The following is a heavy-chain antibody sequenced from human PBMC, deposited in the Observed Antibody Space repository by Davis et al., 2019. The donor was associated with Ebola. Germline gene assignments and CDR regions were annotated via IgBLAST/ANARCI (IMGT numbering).Heavy chain of an antibody. J-gene: IGHJ4*02. CDR1: GFSFNIFA. CDR2: INFNEDNT. V-gene: IGHV3-64D*06. Sequence: GGSLRLSCSASGFSFNIFAMHWVRQAPGKGLEYVSAINFNEDNTYYADSVKGRFTISRDNSKSTLYLQLSSLRVDDTAVYYCVRHLDYCGQGTLVTVSS. CDR3: VRHLDY.